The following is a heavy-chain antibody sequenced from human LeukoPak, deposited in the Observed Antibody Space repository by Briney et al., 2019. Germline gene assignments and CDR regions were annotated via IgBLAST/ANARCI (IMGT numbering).Heavy chain of an antibody. CDR3: ARGVGSAFDI. D-gene: IGHD2-15*01. CDR1: GYTFTSYG. Sequence: ASVKVSCKASGYTFTSYGISWVRQAPGQGFEWMGWISAYDGNTDYAQKLQGGVTMTTDTSTGTAYMELRSLRFEDTAVYYCARGVGSAFDIWGQGTMVTVSS. V-gene: IGHV1-18*01. CDR2: ISAYDGNT. J-gene: IGHJ3*02.